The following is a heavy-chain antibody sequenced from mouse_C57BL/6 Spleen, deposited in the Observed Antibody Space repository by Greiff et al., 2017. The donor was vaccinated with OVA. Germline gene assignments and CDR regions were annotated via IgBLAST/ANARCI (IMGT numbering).Heavy chain of an antibody. CDR1: GYTFTSYW. CDR3: ARVLPGGYAMDY. Sequence: QVQLQQPGAELVRPGSSVKLSCKASGYTFTSYWMHWVKQRPIQGLEWIGNIDPSDSETHYNQQFKDKATLTVDKSSSTAYMQLSSLTSEDSAVYYFARVLPGGYAMDYWGQGTSVTVSS. V-gene: IGHV1-52*01. CDR2: IDPSDSET. D-gene: IGHD1-1*01. J-gene: IGHJ4*01.